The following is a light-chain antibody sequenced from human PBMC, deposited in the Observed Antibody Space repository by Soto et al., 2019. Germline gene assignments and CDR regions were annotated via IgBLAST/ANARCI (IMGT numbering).Light chain of an antibody. Sequence: QSALTQPPSASGSPGQAVTISCTGTSSDIGAYIYVSWYQQHPGNAPKLMISEVSRRPSGVPERFSGYKSGNTASLTVSGLQADDEAHYYCSSYAGSNNFVFGTGTKVTVL. CDR2: EVS. CDR3: SSYAGSNNFV. V-gene: IGLV2-8*01. J-gene: IGLJ1*01. CDR1: SSDIGAYIY.